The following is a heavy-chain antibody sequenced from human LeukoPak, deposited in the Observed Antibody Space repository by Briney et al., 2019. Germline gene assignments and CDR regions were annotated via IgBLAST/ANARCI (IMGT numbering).Heavy chain of an antibody. Sequence: SETLSLTCTVSGGSISSYYWSWIRQPPGKGLEWIGSFYYSGSTYYNPSLKSRVTISVDTSKNQFSLKLTSVTAADTAVYYCARDGYNYGLDRFDYWGQGILVTVSS. CDR2: FYYSGST. CDR3: ARDGYNYGLDRFDY. V-gene: IGHV4-59*12. D-gene: IGHD5-18*01. CDR1: GGSISSYY. J-gene: IGHJ4*02.